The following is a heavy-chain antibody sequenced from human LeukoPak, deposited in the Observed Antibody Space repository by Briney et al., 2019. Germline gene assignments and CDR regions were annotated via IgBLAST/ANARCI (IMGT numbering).Heavy chain of an antibody. CDR1: GFTFSNYE. CDR2: ISNSGSTI. D-gene: IGHD1/OR15-1a*01. V-gene: IGHV3-48*03. CDR3: ARGPLNTFGVDA. J-gene: IGHJ6*02. Sequence: GGSLRLSCAASGFTFSNYEISWVRQAPGKGLEWVSFISNSGSTIYYADSVKGRFTISRDNAKNSLYLQMHSLRAEDTAVYYCARGPLNTFGVDAWGHGTTVTVSS.